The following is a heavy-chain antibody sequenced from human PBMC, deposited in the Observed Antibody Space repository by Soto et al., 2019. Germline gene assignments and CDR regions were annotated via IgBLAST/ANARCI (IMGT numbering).Heavy chain of an antibody. CDR1: VYSFTSYW. CDR2: IYPGDSDT. Sequence: PGESLKISCKGSVYSFTSYWIGWVRQMPEKGLEWMGIIYPGDSDTRYSPSFQGQVTISADRSISTAYLQWGSLKASDTAMYYCARHTWSSGSPAAFDYWGQGTQVTVSS. V-gene: IGHV5-51*01. D-gene: IGHD1-26*01. CDR3: ARHTWSSGSPAAFDY. J-gene: IGHJ4*02.